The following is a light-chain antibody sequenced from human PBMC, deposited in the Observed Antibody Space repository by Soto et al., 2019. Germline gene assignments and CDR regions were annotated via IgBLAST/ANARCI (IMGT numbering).Light chain of an antibody. CDR2: DVN. V-gene: IGLV2-14*01. Sequence: ALTQPASVSGSPGQSITISCTGTSIDVGGYDYVSWYQQHPGKAPQLMIYDVNNRPSGVSNRFSGSKSGNTASLTISGLQAEDEADYYCSSYTSRSTLVFXTGTKVTVL. CDR1: SIDVGGYDY. CDR3: SSYTSRSTLV. J-gene: IGLJ1*01.